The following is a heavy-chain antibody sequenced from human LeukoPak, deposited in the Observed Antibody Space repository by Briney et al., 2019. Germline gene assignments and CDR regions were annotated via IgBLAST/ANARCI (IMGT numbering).Heavy chain of an antibody. D-gene: IGHD3-10*01. J-gene: IGHJ6*02. Sequence: ASVKVSCKASGYTFTSYAMNWVRQAPGQGLEWMGWINTNTGNPTYAQGFTGRFVFSLDTSVSTAYLQISSLKAEDTAVYYCARDQEHYYAHYGMDVWGQGTTVTVSS. CDR2: INTNTGNP. CDR3: ARDQEHYYAHYGMDV. CDR1: GYTFTSYA. V-gene: IGHV7-4-1*02.